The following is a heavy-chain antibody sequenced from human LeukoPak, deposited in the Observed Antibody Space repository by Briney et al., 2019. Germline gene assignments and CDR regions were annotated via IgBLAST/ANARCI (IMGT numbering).Heavy chain of an antibody. CDR3: ARVGDILTGYYRSPLDY. V-gene: IGHV3-30-3*01. J-gene: IGHJ4*02. CDR1: GFTFGSYA. D-gene: IGHD3-9*01. Sequence: GGSLRLSCAASGFTFGSYAMHWVRQAPGKGLEWVAVISYDGSNKYYADSVKGRFTTSRDNSKNTLYLQMNSLRAEDTAVHYCARVGDILTGYYRSPLDYWGQGTLVTVSS. CDR2: ISYDGSNK.